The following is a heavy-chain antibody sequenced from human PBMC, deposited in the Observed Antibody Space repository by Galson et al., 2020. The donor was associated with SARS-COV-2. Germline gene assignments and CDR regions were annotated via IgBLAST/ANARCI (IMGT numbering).Heavy chain of an antibody. V-gene: IGHV2-70*17. J-gene: IGHJ4*02. CDR2: IDWDDAK. CDR3: ARYSGSYYYFDS. CDR1: GFSLSTSGVC. Sequence: SGPTLVKPTQTLTLTCTLSGFSLSTSGVCVTWIRQPPGKALEWLARIDWDDAKFYSTSLKTRLTISKDTSGNRVVLTMTDMDTVDTATYYCARYSGSYYYFDSWGQGTLVTVSS. D-gene: IGHD1-26*01.